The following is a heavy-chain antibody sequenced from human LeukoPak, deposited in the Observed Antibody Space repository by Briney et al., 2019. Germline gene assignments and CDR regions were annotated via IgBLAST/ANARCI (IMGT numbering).Heavy chain of an antibody. V-gene: IGHV3-30*18. D-gene: IGHD3-22*01. CDR3: AKDRHYYDSSGGIDY. J-gene: IGHJ4*02. CDR2: ISYDGSNK. CDR1: GFTFSSYG. Sequence: GGSLRLSCAASGFTFSSYGMHWVRQAPGKGLEWGAVISYDGSNKYYADSVKGRFTISRDNSKNTLYLQMNSLRAEDTAVYYCAKDRHYYDSSGGIDYWGQGTLVTVSS.